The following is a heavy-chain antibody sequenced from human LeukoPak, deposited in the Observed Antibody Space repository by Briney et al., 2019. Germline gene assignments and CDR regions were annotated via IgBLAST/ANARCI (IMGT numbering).Heavy chain of an antibody. V-gene: IGHV3-64*01. CDR1: GFNLRSFA. J-gene: IGHJ3*01. Sequence: GGSLRPSCAASGFNLRSFAIHWVRQAPGKGLEYVSATSGDGGTTFCASSLQGRCTISRDNSNQMVYLQLGGLKIEDMGLYYCARGDTRLGGAFDVWGQGTMVTVSP. CDR2: TSGDGGTT. D-gene: IGHD3-16*01. CDR3: ARGDTRLGGAFDV.